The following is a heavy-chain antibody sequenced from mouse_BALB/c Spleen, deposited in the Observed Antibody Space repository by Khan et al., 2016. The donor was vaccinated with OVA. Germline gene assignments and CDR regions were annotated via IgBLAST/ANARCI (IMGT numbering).Heavy chain of an antibody. CDR2: INPSNGYT. J-gene: IGHJ3*01. CDR3: ARDGAYYRNDGWFAY. Sequence: VQLQQSGAELARPGASVKMSCKASGYTFTSYTIHWIKMRPGQGLEWIGYINPSNGYTNYNQKFKDKATLTADKSSTTAYMQLSSLTSDDSAVCNCARDGAYYRNDGWFAYWGQGTLVTVSS. CDR1: GYTFTSYT. D-gene: IGHD2-14*01. V-gene: IGHV1-4*01.